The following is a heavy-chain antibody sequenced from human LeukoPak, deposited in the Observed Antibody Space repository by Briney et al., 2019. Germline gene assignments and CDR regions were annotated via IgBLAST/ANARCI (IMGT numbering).Heavy chain of an antibody. CDR1: GYTFTGYY. D-gene: IGHD3-22*01. CDR2: INPNSGGT. CDR3: ARGAYDSSGGDYYYYYMDV. V-gene: IGHV1-2*02. J-gene: IGHJ6*03. Sequence: GASVKVSCKASGYTFTGYYMHWVRQAPGQGLGWMGWINPNSGGTNYAQKFQGRVTMTRDTSISTAYMELSRLRSDDTAVYYCARGAYDSSGGDYYYYYMDVWGKGTTVTVSS.